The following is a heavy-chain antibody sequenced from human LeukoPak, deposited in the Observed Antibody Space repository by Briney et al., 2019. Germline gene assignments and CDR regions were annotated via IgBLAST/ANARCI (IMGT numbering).Heavy chain of an antibody. CDR3: ARPTTTVVTQVAFDI. D-gene: IGHD4-23*01. V-gene: IGHV4-4*02. CDR2: IYHSGST. CDR1: GGSISSYNW. Sequence: SGTLSLTCVVSGGSISSYNWWSWVRQPPGKGLEWIGEIYHSGSTNYNPSLKSRVTISVDTSKNQFSLKLSSVTAADTAVYYCARPTTTVVTQVAFDIWGQGTMVTVSS. J-gene: IGHJ3*02.